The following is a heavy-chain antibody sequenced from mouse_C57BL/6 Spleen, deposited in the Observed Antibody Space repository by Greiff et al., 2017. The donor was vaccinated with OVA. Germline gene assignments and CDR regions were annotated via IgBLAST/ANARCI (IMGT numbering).Heavy chain of an antibody. V-gene: IGHV5-9-1*02. D-gene: IGHD2-3*01. CDR2: FSSGGDYI. Sequence: EVKLMDSGEGLVKPGGSLKLSFAASGFTFSSYAMSWVRQTPEKRLEWVAYFSSGGDYIYYAATVKGRFTISRDNARNTLYLQMSSLKSEDTAMDYCTRDPLYDGSSPFAYWGQGTLVTVSA. CDR3: TRDPLYDGSSPFAY. J-gene: IGHJ3*01. CDR1: GFTFSSYA.